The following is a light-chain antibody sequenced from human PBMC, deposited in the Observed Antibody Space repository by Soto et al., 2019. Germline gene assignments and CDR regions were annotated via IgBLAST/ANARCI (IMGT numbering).Light chain of an antibody. CDR2: EVS. Sequence: QSALTQPASVSGSPGQSITISCTGTSSDVGGYNYVSWYQQHPGKAPKLMIYEVSNRPSGVSNRFSGSKSGNTASLTISGLQAEEEADYYFSSYTSSSTEVFGTGTKLTVL. J-gene: IGLJ1*01. CDR1: SSDVGGYNY. CDR3: SSYTSSSTEV. V-gene: IGLV2-14*01.